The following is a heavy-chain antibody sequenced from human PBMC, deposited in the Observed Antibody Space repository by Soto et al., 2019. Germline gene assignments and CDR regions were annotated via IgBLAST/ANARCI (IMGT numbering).Heavy chain of an antibody. J-gene: IGHJ4*02. CDR2: INQDGSER. V-gene: IGHV3-7*03. CDR3: AVYGYGVSAAAY. Sequence: GGSLRLSCAGSGLTFRNDWLSWVRQAPGKGLEWVANINQDGSERYYVDSVRGRFTISRDNVENSLNLQLNSLRPEDTAVYYCAVYGYGVSAAAYWGQGTLVTVSS. CDR1: GLTFRNDW. D-gene: IGHD4-17*01.